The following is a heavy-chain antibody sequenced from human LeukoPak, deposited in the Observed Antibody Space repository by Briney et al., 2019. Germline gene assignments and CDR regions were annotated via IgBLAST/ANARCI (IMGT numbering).Heavy chain of an antibody. CDR2: ISGPGGNT. CDR3: AKLEWLLRAPVDY. CDR1: GFIFSDYA. Sequence: GGSLRLSCAASGFIFSDYAMNWVRQAPGEGLQWVSSISGPGGNTYYADSVKGRFTISGDNSKNTLYLQMTSLRAEETALYYCAKLEWLLRAPVDYWGQGTLVTVSS. V-gene: IGHV3-23*01. J-gene: IGHJ4*02. D-gene: IGHD3-3*01.